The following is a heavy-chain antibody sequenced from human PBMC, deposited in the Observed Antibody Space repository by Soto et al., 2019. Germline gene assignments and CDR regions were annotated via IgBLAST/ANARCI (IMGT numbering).Heavy chain of an antibody. CDR2: IYYSGST. D-gene: IGHD6-6*01. CDR1: GGSISSYY. V-gene: IGHV4-59*01. CDR3: ARGGAARRYYYYGTDV. Sequence: SETLSLTCTVSGGSISSYYWSWIRQPPGKGLEWIGYIYYSGSTNYNPSLKSRVTISVDTSKNQFSLKLSSVTAADTAVYYCARGGAARRYYYYGTDVWGQGTTVTVSS. J-gene: IGHJ6*02.